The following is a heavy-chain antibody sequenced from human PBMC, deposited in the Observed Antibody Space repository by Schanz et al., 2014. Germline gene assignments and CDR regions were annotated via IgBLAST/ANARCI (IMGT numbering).Heavy chain of an antibody. CDR1: GFTFSSYA. CDR2: ISGSGVST. Sequence: VQLAESGGGLVQPGGSLRLSCAASGFTFSSYAMSWVRQAPGKGLEWISAISGSGVSTHYADSVKGRFTISRDNYKNTLYLQMNSLRADDSAIYYCAKAKSGAHGAFDIWGQGTMVTVSS. D-gene: IGHD3-10*01. J-gene: IGHJ3*02. V-gene: IGHV3-23*04. CDR3: AKAKSGAHGAFDI.